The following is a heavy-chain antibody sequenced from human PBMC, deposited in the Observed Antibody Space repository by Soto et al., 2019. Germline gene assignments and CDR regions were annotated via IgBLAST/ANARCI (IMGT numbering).Heavy chain of an antibody. D-gene: IGHD6-13*01. Sequence: PSETLSLTCVVSGASLSSYYWSWIRQPPGKGLEWIGYIYYSGSTNYNPSLKSRVTISVDTSKNQFSLKLSSVTAADTAVYYCARGPRIAAAGLGYWGQGTLVTVSS. CDR3: ARGPRIAAAGLGY. V-gene: IGHV4-59*12. CDR1: GASLSSYY. CDR2: IYYSGST. J-gene: IGHJ4*02.